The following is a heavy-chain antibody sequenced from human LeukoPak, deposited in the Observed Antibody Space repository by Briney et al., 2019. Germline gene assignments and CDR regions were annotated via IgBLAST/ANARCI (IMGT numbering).Heavy chain of an antibody. Sequence: GGSLRLSCVASGFTLSDYYMSWIRQAPGKGLEWVSYIGSTIYYADSVKGRFTISRDNAKNSLYLQMNSLRAEDTAVYYCARDRGIVGTTGYYYMDVWGKGTTVTVSS. J-gene: IGHJ6*03. D-gene: IGHD1-26*01. V-gene: IGHV3-11*04. CDR3: ARDRGIVGTTGYYYMDV. CDR1: GFTLSDYY. CDR2: IGSTI.